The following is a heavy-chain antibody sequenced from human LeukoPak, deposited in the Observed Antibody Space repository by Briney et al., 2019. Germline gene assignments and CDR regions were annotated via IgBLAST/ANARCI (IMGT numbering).Heavy chain of an antibody. D-gene: IGHD2-21*01. CDR3: ARDKTLAYCGGDCYPET. J-gene: IGHJ5*02. CDR1: GDSISSGSYY. V-gene: IGHV4-61*02. Sequence: SQTLSLTCTVSGDSISSGSYYWSWIRQPAGKGLEWIGRIYTSGSTDYNPSLKSRVTISVDTSKNQFSLKLSSVTAADTAVYYCARDKTLAYCGGDCYPETWGQGGLVTVSS. CDR2: IYTSGST.